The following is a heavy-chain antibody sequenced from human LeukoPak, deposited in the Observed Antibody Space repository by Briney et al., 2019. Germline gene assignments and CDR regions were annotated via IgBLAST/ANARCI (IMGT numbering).Heavy chain of an antibody. Sequence: GGSLRLSCSASGFTFSSYAMHWVRQAPGKGLEYVSTISSDGGSTYYADSVKGRLIISRDNSKKTLYLQMSSLRAEDTAAYYCVKDQWYSNGWYIFDYWGQGTLVTVSS. CDR2: ISSDGGST. J-gene: IGHJ4*01. D-gene: IGHD6-19*01. V-gene: IGHV3-64D*08. CDR1: GFTFSSYA. CDR3: VKDQWYSNGWYIFDY.